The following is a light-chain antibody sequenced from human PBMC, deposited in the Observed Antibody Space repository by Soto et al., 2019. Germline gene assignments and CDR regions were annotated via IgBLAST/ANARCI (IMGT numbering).Light chain of an antibody. CDR2: DAS. V-gene: IGKV1-33*01. CDR1: QDIANY. CDR3: QQYENVPFT. Sequence: DIQMTQSPSSLSASVGDRVTITCQASQDIANYLTWYQQKPGKPPKLLIYDASNLETGVPSRFSGSGSGTDFTFTISRLQPEDIATYYCQQYENVPFTFGPGTKVDIK. J-gene: IGKJ3*01.